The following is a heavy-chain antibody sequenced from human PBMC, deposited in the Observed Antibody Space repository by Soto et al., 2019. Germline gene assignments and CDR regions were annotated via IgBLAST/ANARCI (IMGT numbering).Heavy chain of an antibody. V-gene: IGHV1-69*12. CDR2: IIPIFGTA. Sequence: QVQLVQSGAEVKKPGSSVKVSCKASGGTFSSYAISWVRQAPGQGLEWMGGIIPIFGTANYAQKFQGRVTVTADESTSPAYMELSSLRSEDTAVYYWATPVDTALAIYYYYGMDVWGQGSTGTVSS. CDR1: GGTFSSYA. CDR3: ATPVDTALAIYYYYGMDV. J-gene: IGHJ6*02. D-gene: IGHD5-18*01.